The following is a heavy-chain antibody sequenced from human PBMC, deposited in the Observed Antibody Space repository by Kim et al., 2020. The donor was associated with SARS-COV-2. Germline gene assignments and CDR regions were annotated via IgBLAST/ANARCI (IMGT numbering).Heavy chain of an antibody. J-gene: IGHJ4*02. CDR3: ARGQGLRRWLVHPGFDY. CDR2: INHSGST. CDR1: GGSFSGYY. D-gene: IGHD6-19*01. Sequence: SETLSLTCAVYGGSFSGYYWRWIRQPPGKGLEWIGEINHSGSTNYNPSLKSRVTISVDTSTNQSPLKLSSVTAADTAVYYCARGQGLRRWLVHPGFDYWGQGTLVTVSS. V-gene: IGHV4-34*01.